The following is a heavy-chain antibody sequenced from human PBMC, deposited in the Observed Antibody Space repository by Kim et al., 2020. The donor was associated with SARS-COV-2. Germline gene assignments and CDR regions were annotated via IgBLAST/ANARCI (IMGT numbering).Heavy chain of an antibody. V-gene: IGHV1-69*13. D-gene: IGHD3-10*01. CDR3: ASEGMLPWFGELVPYYGMDV. CDR1: GGTFSSYA. Sequence: SVKVSCKASGGTFSSYAISWVRQAPGQGLEWMGGIIPIFGTANYAQKFQGRVTITADESTSTAYMELSSLRSEDTAVYYCASEGMLPWFGELVPYYGMDVWGQGTTVTVSS. CDR2: IIPIFGTA. J-gene: IGHJ6*02.